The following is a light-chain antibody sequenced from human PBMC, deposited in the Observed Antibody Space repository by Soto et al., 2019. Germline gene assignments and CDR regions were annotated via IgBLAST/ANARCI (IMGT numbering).Light chain of an antibody. CDR1: NIGRKN. V-gene: IGLV3-9*01. J-gene: IGLJ2*01. CDR3: QVWDSSTVV. CDR2: RDF. Sequence: SYELTQPLSVSVALGQTARIPCGGDNIGRKNVHWYQQKPGQAPVLVIYRDFNRPSGIPERFSGSNSGNTATLTISRAQAGDEADYYCQVWDSSTVVFGGGTKLTVL.